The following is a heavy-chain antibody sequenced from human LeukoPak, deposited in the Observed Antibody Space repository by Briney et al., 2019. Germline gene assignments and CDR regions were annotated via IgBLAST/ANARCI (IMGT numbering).Heavy chain of an antibody. J-gene: IGHJ2*01. CDR1: GFTFSSYE. Sequence: GGSLRLSCAASGFTFSSYEMNWVRQAPGKGLELVSYISSSCSTIYYADSVKGRFTISRDNAKNSLYLQMNSLRAEDTAVYYCARVQHYDFWSGYSSYWYFDLWGRGTLVTVSS. CDR2: ISSSCSTI. D-gene: IGHD3-3*01. CDR3: ARVQHYDFWSGYSSYWYFDL. V-gene: IGHV3-48*03.